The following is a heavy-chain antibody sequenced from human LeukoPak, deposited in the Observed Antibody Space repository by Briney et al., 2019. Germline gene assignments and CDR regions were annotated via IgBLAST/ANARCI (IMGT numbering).Heavy chain of an antibody. J-gene: IGHJ5*02. V-gene: IGHV5-51*01. CDR3: ARHRISDYDSGVSWCDP. D-gene: IGHD5-12*01. CDR1: GYNFANYR. Sequence: GESLKISCKGSGYNFANYRIGWVRQMPGKGLEWMGIIYPGDSNTRYSPSFQGQVTISADKSISTAYLQWSSLKASDTAMYYCARHRISDYDSGVSWCDPWGQGTLVTVSS. CDR2: IYPGDSNT.